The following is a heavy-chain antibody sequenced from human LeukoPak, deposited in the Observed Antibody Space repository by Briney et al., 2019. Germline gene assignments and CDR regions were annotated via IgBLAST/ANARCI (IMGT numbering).Heavy chain of an antibody. Sequence: GESLKISCKGSGYSFTSYWIGWVRQMLGKGLEWMGIIYPGDSDTRYSPSFQGQVTISADKSISTAYLQWSSLKASDTAMYYCARPPNYYDSSGYEFDYWGQGTLVTVSS. CDR3: ARPPNYYDSSGYEFDY. J-gene: IGHJ4*02. D-gene: IGHD3-22*01. V-gene: IGHV5-51*01. CDR2: IYPGDSDT. CDR1: GYSFTSYW.